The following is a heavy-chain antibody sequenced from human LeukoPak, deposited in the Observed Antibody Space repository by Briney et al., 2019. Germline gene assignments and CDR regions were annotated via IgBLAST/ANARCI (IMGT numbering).Heavy chain of an antibody. V-gene: IGHV1-8*03. D-gene: IGHD3-22*01. CDR1: GYTFTSYD. CDR2: MNPNSGNT. J-gene: IGHJ3*02. CDR3: ARDGETYYYDSSGSPI. Sequence: ASVKVSCKASGYTFTSYDINWVRQATGRGLEWMGWMNPNSGNTGYAQKFQGRVTITRNTSISTAYMELSSLRSEDTAVYYCARDGETYYYDSSGSPIWGQGTMVTVSS.